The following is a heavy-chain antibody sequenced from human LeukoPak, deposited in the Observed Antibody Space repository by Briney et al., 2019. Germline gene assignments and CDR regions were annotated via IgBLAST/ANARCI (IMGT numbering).Heavy chain of an antibody. J-gene: IGHJ4*02. CDR3: AREGRGYSGYLDY. V-gene: IGHV4-31*03. CDR2: IYYSGST. CDR1: GGSVSSGIYY. Sequence: SETLSLTCTVSGGSVSSGIYYWSWIRQHPGKGLEWIGYIYYSGSTYYNPSLKSRVTISVDTSKNQFSLKLSSVTAADTAVYYCAREGRGYSGYLDYWGQGTLVTVSS. D-gene: IGHD5-12*01.